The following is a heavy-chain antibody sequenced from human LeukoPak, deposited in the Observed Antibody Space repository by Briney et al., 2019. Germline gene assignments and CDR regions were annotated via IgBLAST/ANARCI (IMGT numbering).Heavy chain of an antibody. CDR3: ARGIDYTVTTSYYFEY. J-gene: IGHJ4*02. CDR1: GFTFSSYG. Sequence: GGSLRLSCAASGFTFSSYGMHWVRQAPGKALEWVAVIWYDGSNTYYAESVKGRFNISRDNSKNTPSLQMNSLRAEDTAVYYCARGIDYTVTTSYYFEYWGQGTLVTVSS. D-gene: IGHD4-17*01. V-gene: IGHV3-33*01. CDR2: IWYDGSNT.